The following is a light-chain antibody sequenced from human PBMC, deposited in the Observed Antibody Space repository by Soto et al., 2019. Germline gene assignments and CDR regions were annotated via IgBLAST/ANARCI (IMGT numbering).Light chain of an antibody. Sequence: IPLTQSPSSLSASVGDRVTITCRAGQGISSLAWYQQKPGKAPNLLISAASTLQTGVPSRFSGSGSGTDFALTISSLQPEDFATYYCQQIDSYPRTFGQGTKVEIK. V-gene: IGKV1-9*01. J-gene: IGKJ1*01. CDR2: AAS. CDR3: QQIDSYPRT. CDR1: QGISS.